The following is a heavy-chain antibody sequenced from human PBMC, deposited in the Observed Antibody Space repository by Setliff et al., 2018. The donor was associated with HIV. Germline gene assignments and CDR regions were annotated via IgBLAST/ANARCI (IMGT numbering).Heavy chain of an antibody. CDR1: GYTFTDYS. V-gene: IGHV1-2*02. CDR2: INPNSGGT. J-gene: IGHJ4*02. Sequence: ASVKVSCKTSGYTFTDYSIHWVRQAPGQGLEWMGWINPNSGGTNFAQKFQGRITMTRDTSIGTAYMELRRLRSDDTAVYYCAREKYDNSGRPPPTLKYWGPGTQVTVSS. CDR3: AREKYDNSGRPPPTLKY. D-gene: IGHD3-22*01.